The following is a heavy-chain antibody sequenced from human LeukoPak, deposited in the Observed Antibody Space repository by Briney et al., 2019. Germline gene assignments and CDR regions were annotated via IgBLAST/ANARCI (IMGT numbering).Heavy chain of an antibody. Sequence: ASVKVSCKASGYTFTSYAMHWVRQAPGQRLEWMGWISAGNGYTKYSQNFQGRVTITRDTPASTAYMELSSLRSEDTAVYYCARDVGYCSSTSCYGGSWFDPWGQGTLVTVSS. CDR3: ARDVGYCSSTSCYGGSWFDP. CDR2: ISAGNGYT. CDR1: GYTFTSYA. V-gene: IGHV1-3*01. D-gene: IGHD2-2*01. J-gene: IGHJ5*02.